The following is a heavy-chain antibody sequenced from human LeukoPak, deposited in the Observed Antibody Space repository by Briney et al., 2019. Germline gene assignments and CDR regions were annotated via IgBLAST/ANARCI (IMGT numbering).Heavy chain of an antibody. CDR3: ARVGDYYMDV. V-gene: IGHV1-69*05. CDR2: IIPIFGTA. D-gene: IGHD3-16*01. J-gene: IGHJ6*03. Sequence: SVKVSCKASGGTFSSYAISWVRQAPGQGLEWMGGIIPIFGTANYAQKFQGRVTITTDESMSTAYMELSSLRSEDTAVYYCARVGDYYMDVWGKGTTVTVSS. CDR1: GGTFSSYA.